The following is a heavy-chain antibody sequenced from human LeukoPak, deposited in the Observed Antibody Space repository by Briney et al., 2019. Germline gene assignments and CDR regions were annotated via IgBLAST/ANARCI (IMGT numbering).Heavy chain of an antibody. J-gene: IGHJ3*02. CDR2: ISSSGSTI. Sequence: GGSLRLSCAASGFTFSDYYMSWIRQAPGKGLEWVSYISSSGSTIYYADSVKGRFTISRDNAKNSLYLQMNSLRAEDTAVYYCARAGVYYDSSGYYYDFGAFDIWGQGTMVTVSS. CDR3: ARAGVYYDSSGYYYDFGAFDI. D-gene: IGHD3-22*01. V-gene: IGHV3-11*01. CDR1: GFTFSDYY.